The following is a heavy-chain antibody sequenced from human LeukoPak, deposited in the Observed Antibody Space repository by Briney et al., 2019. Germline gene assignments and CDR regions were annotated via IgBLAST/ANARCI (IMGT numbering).Heavy chain of an antibody. J-gene: IGHJ4*02. D-gene: IGHD4/OR15-4a*01. Sequence: PSETLSLTCTVSGGSISSYYWSWIRQPPGKGLEWIATIHYSGSTYYNPSLKSRVTISVDTSKNQFSLKLTSVTAADTAVYYCARLGARDGANYWGQGTLVTVSS. CDR3: ARLGARDGANY. CDR1: GGSISSYY. V-gene: IGHV4-59*04. CDR2: IHYSGST.